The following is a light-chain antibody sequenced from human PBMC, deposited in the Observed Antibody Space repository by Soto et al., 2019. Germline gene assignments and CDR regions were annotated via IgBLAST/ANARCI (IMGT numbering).Light chain of an antibody. CDR1: SSNIGAGYD. CDR3: QSYDSSLSGYV. Sequence: EPGQRVTISCTGSSSNIGAGYDVHWYQQLPGTAPKLLIYANNNRPSGVPGRFSGSKSGTSASLAITGLQAEDEADYYGQSYDSSLSGYVFGTGTKVT. CDR2: ANN. V-gene: IGLV1-40*01. J-gene: IGLJ1*01.